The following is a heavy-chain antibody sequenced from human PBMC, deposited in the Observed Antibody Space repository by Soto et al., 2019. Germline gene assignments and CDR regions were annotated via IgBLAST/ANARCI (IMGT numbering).Heavy chain of an antibody. J-gene: IGHJ4*02. Sequence: SETLSLTCAVSGGSISSSNWWSWVRQPPGKGLEWIGEIYHSGSTNYNPSLKSRVTISVDTSKNQFSLQLSSVTAADTAVYYCARSMTTVVTLDYWGQGNLVTFSS. CDR3: ARSMTTVVTLDY. D-gene: IGHD4-17*01. V-gene: IGHV4-4*02. CDR2: IYHSGST. CDR1: GGSISSSNW.